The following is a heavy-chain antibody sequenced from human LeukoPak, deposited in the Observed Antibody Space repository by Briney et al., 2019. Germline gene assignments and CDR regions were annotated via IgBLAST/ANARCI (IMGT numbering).Heavy chain of an antibody. J-gene: IGHJ4*02. CDR3: ARAELYPFDY. Sequence: PGGSLRLSCVASGFTFSRFWMHWVRQAPGKGLVWVSRINSDGSSKTYADSVKGRFTISRDNAKNTLYLQMNSLRAEDTAVYYCARAELYPFDYWGQGTLLTVSS. CDR1: GFTFSRFW. D-gene: IGHD1-7*01. V-gene: IGHV3-74*01. CDR2: INSDGSSK.